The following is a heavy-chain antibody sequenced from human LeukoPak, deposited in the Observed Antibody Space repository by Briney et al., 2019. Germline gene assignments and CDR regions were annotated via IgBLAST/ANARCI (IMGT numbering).Heavy chain of an antibody. J-gene: IGHJ4*02. CDR2: IYSGGST. Sequence: GGSLRLSCAASGFTVSSNYMSWVRQAPGKGLEWVSVIYSGGSTYYADSVKGRFTISRDNSKNTLYLQMNGLRAEDTAVYYCAREDGIVGAHFDYWGQGTLVTVSS. CDR1: GFTVSSNY. CDR3: AREDGIVGAHFDY. D-gene: IGHD1-26*01. V-gene: IGHV3-66*01.